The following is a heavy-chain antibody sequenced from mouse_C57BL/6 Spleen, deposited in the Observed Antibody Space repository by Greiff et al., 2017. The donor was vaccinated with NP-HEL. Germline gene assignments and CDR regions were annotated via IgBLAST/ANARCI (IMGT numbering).Heavy chain of an antibody. CDR1: GYSFTSYY. CDR3: ARGGWSPFDY. J-gene: IGHJ2*01. V-gene: IGHV1-66*01. CDR2: IYPGSGNT. Sequence: VQLQQSGPELVKPGASVKISCKASGYSFTSYYIHWVKQRPGQGLEWIGWIYPGSGNTKYNEKFKGKATLTADKSSSTAYMQLSSLTSEDSAVYFCARGGWSPFDYWGQGTTLTVSS. D-gene: IGHD2-3*01.